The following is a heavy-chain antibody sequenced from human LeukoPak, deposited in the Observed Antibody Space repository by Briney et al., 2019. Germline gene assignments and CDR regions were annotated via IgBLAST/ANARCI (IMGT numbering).Heavy chain of an antibody. Sequence: GGSLRLSCAASGFTFSTYWMSWVRQAPGKGLEWVANIKQDGSEKYYVDSVKGRFTLSRDNAKNSLYLQMNSLRAEDTAVYYCARGVAAALYYYYYYMDVWGKGTTVTVSS. V-gene: IGHV3-7*01. J-gene: IGHJ6*03. D-gene: IGHD6-13*01. CDR1: GFTFSTYW. CDR2: IKQDGSEK. CDR3: ARGVAAALYYYYYYMDV.